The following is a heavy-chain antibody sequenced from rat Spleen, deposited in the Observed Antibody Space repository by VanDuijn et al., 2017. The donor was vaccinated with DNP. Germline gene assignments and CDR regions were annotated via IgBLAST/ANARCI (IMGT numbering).Heavy chain of an antibody. CDR2: ISYDGSST. CDR1: GFTFSDYN. D-gene: IGHD1-1*01. J-gene: IGHJ4*01. Sequence: EVQLVESGGGLVQPGRSLKLSCAASGFTFSDYNMAWVRQAPKKGLEWVATISYDGSSTYYRDSVKRRFTISRDYAKTTLYLQMDSLRSEDTATYYCAKDYHFYAMDAWGQGTSVTVSS. V-gene: IGHV5-7*01. CDR3: AKDYHFYAMDA.